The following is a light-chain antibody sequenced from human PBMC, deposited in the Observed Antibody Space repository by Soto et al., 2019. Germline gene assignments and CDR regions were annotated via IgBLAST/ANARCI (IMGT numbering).Light chain of an antibody. CDR2: AAS. J-gene: IGKJ4*01. CDR3: QKYNSASNT. CDR1: QGIRKY. V-gene: IGKV1-27*01. Sequence: DIQMTQSPSSLSASVGDRVTITCRASQGIRKYLAWYQQKPGKVPKLLIYAASTLQSGVPSRFSGSGDGTDFTLTINSLQPEDVATYYCQKYNSASNTLGGGTKVDIK.